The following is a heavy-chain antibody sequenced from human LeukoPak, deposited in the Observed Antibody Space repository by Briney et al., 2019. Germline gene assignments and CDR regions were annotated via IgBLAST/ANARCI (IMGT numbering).Heavy chain of an antibody. CDR1: GGTFSSYA. CDR3: ARTPKDYYDSSGYYGWFDP. CDR2: IIPIFGIA. D-gene: IGHD3-22*01. Sequence: ASVKVSCKASGGTFSSYAISWVRQAPGHGLEWMGRIIPIFGIANYAQKFQGRVTITADKSTSTAYMELSSLRSEDTAVYYCARTPKDYYDSSGYYGWFDPWGQGTLVTVSS. V-gene: IGHV1-69*04. J-gene: IGHJ5*02.